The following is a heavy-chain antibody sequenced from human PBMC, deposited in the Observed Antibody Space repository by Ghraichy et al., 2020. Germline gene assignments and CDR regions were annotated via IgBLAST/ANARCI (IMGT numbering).Heavy chain of an antibody. D-gene: IGHD6-19*01. CDR3: ARDSSGWYRGVDY. V-gene: IGHV3-48*03. CDR1: GFTFSSYE. Sequence: GGSLRLSCAASGFTFSSYEMNWVRQAPGKGLEWVSYISSSGSTIYYADSVKGRFTISRGNAKNSLYLQMNSLRAEDTAVYYCARDSSGWYRGVDYWGQGTLVTVSS. CDR2: ISSSGSTI. J-gene: IGHJ4*02.